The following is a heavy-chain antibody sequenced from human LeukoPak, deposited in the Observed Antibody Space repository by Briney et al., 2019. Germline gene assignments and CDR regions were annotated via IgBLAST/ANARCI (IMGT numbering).Heavy chain of an antibody. Sequence: SVKVSCKFSGGTFINHIISWVRQAPGQGLGWMGGIITNLDTGHYAPKFQGRVTITADESTSTAYMELSSLRSEDTAVYYCAREVESGSSFQGYYYYYMDVWGKGTTVTVSS. CDR1: GGTFINHI. D-gene: IGHD6-6*01. J-gene: IGHJ6*03. CDR2: IITNLDTG. V-gene: IGHV1-69*13. CDR3: AREVESGSSFQGYYYYYMDV.